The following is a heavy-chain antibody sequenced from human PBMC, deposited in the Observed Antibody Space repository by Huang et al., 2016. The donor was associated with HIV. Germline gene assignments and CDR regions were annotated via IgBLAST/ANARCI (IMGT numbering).Heavy chain of an antibody. CDR1: GYTFTNYD. D-gene: IGHD3-10*01. Sequence: QIQLAQSGAEVKKPGASVKVSCKASGYTFTNYDINWVRQASGQGLEWMGWMNPKSGNVGYTKKFQGRVAILRNSSINTSYLVVTSLTSEDTAVYYCARGFGINYNHEAFDVWGQGTMVTVSS. CDR2: MNPKSGNV. V-gene: IGHV1-8*01. CDR3: ARGFGINYNHEAFDV. J-gene: IGHJ3*01.